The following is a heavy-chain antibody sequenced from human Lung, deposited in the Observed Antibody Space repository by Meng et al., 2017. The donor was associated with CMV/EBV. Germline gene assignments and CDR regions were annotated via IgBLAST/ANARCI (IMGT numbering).Heavy chain of an antibody. V-gene: IGHV3-23*01. D-gene: IGHD6-6*01. CDR3: AKVGQGYSSSSDYYYGMDV. J-gene: IGHJ6*04. Sequence: GESLKISCAASGFTFSSYAMSWVRQAPGKGLEWVSAISGSGGSTYYADSVKGRFTISRDNSKNTLYLQMNSLRAEDTAVYYCAKVGQGYSSSSDYYYGMDVWGKGTTVTVSS. CDR2: ISGSGGST. CDR1: GFTFSSYA.